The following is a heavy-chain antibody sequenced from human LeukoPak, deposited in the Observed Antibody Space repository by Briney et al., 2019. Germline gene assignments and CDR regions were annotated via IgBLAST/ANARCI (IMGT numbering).Heavy chain of an antibody. CDR2: IRYDGSNK. CDR3: AKDRLRYSYGPPGLDY. V-gene: IGHV3-30*02. Sequence: GGSLRLSCAASGFTFSSYGMHWVRQAPGKGLEWVAFIRYDGSNKYYADSVKGRFTISRDNSKNTLYLQMNSLRAEDTAVYYCAKDRLRYSYGPPGLDYWGQGTLVTVSS. CDR1: GFTFSSYG. J-gene: IGHJ4*02. D-gene: IGHD5-18*01.